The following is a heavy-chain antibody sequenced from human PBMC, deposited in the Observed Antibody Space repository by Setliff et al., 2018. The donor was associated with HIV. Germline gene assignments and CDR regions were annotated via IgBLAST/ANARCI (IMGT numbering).Heavy chain of an antibody. Sequence: SETLSLTCTVSGASISSYYWSWIRQPPGKGLEWIGFIHYTGNTNYNPSLKSRVTMSVDTSKNQFSLNLTSVTAADTAVYYCARDRGSYNFWSGLARGDNWFDPWGQGTLVTVSS. CDR3: ARDRGSYNFWSGLARGDNWFDP. V-gene: IGHV4-59*01. J-gene: IGHJ5*02. D-gene: IGHD3-3*01. CDR1: GASISSYY. CDR2: IHYTGNT.